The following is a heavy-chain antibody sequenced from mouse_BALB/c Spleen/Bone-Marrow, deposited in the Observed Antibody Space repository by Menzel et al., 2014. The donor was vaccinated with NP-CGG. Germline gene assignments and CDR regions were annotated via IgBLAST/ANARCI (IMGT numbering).Heavy chain of an antibody. Sequence: VQLKESGPGLVKPSQSLSLTCSVTGYSITSAYYWNWIRQFPGNKLEWMGYISYDGSNNYNPSLKNRISITRDTFKTQFFLKLNSVTSEDTATYYCAREGYGNYGGGNYFDYWGQGTTLTVSS. J-gene: IGHJ2*01. CDR3: AREGYGNYGGGNYFDY. V-gene: IGHV3-6*02. CDR1: GYSITSAYY. D-gene: IGHD2-10*02. CDR2: ISYDGSN.